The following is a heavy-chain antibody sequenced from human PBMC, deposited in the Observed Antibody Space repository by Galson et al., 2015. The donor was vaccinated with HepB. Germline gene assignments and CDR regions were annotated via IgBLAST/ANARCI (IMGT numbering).Heavy chain of an antibody. D-gene: IGHD6-13*01. CDR1: GYTFTSYY. Sequence: SVKVSCKASGYTFTSYYMHWVRQAPGQGLEWMGIINPSGGSTSYAQKLQGRVTMTRDTSTSTVYMELSSLRSEDTAVYYCARGSVDGPLGYYSYGMDVWGQGTTVTVSS. CDR3: ARGSVDGPLGYYSYGMDV. J-gene: IGHJ6*02. CDR2: INPSGGST. V-gene: IGHV1-46*04.